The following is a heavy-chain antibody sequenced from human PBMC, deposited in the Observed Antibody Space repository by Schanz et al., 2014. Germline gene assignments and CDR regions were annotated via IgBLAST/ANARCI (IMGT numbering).Heavy chain of an antibody. D-gene: IGHD3-3*01. Sequence: QVQLVESGGGVVQPGRSLRLSCAASGFTFSKYGMHWVRQAPGKGLEWVAVIWYDGSNKDYADSVKGRFTISRDNAKNSLYLQMNSMSDEEADVSYCAREGGVFGVVIIDAFDIWGQGTLVTVSS. CDR1: GFTFSKYG. J-gene: IGHJ3*02. V-gene: IGHV3-33*01. CDR3: AREGGVFGVVIIDAFDI. CDR2: IWYDGSNK.